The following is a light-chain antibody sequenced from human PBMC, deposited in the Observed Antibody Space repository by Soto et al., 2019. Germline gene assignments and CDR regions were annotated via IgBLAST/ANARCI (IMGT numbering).Light chain of an antibody. Sequence: EIVLTQSPGTLSLSPGKRATLSCRASQSVSSSYLAWYQQRPGQGPRLLIYGASTRATGIPDRFSGSGSGSDFTLTISRLEPEDFAVYYCQQFGTSPRVTFGQGTRLAIK. V-gene: IGKV3-20*01. CDR3: QQFGTSPRVT. CDR2: GAS. J-gene: IGKJ5*01. CDR1: QSVSSSY.